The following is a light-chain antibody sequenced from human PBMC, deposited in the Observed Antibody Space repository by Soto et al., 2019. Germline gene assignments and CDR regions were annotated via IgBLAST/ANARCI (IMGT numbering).Light chain of an antibody. J-gene: IGLJ3*02. CDR1: SSDVGAYKY. CDR3: TSYAGSNIWV. CDR2: EVS. Sequence: QCALTQPPSASGSPGQSVTISCTGTSSDVGAYKYVSWYQQYPGKAPKLMIYEVSKRPSGVPDRFSGSKSGNTASLTVSGLQAEDEADYYCTSYAGSNIWVFGGGTKLTVL. V-gene: IGLV2-8*01.